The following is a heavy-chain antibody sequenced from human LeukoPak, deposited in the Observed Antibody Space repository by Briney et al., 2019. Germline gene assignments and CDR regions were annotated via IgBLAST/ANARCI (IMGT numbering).Heavy chain of an antibody. J-gene: IGHJ4*02. CDR3: ARLRYFGWSPCPFDY. CDR1: GYTFTGYY. CDR2: INPNSGGT. V-gene: IGHV1-2*02. Sequence: ASVKVSCKASGYTFTGYYMHWVRQAPGQGLEWMGWINPNSGGTNYAQKFQGRVTMTRDTSISTAYMELSRLRSDDTAVYYCARLRYFGWSPCPFDYWGQGTLVTVSS. D-gene: IGHD3-9*01.